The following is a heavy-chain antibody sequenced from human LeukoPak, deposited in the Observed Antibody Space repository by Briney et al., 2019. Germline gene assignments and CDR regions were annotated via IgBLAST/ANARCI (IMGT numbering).Heavy chain of an antibody. CDR2: ISYDGSNK. J-gene: IGHJ4*02. Sequence: GGSLRLSCAASGFTFSNYGMHWVRQAPGKGLEWVALISYDGSNKYYADSVKGRFTISRDNSKNTLYLQMISLRAEDMAVYYCANYGSVSYFAYWGQGTLVTVSS. D-gene: IGHD3-10*01. CDR1: GFTFSNYG. V-gene: IGHV3-30*18. CDR3: ANYGSVSYFAY.